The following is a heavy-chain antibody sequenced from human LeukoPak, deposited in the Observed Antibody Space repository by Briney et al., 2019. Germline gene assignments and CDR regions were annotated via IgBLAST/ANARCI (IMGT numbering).Heavy chain of an antibody. CDR3: AAKGYSYGNNAFDI. CDR1: GCTFSSCG. D-gene: IGHD5-18*01. Sequence: AGTLTLSCAASGCTFSSCGMHWVRQAPGKGLEWVAVISYDGSNKFYAYSVTGRFIIFRDNSKNTLFLLMNSLRAEDTAVYYCAAKGYSYGNNAFDIWGQGRMVTVSS. CDR2: ISYDGSNK. V-gene: IGHV3-30*03. J-gene: IGHJ3*02.